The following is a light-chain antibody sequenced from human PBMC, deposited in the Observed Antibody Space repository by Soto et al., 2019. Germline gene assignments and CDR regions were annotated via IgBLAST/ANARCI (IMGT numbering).Light chain of an antibody. CDR1: QSVGSY. Sequence: EVVLTQSPATLSLSPGERATLSCRASQSVGSYLAWFQQKPGQAPRLLIYDASNRATGTPARFSGGGSGTNFTLTISSLEPEDVAVYYCQQRDNWPLTFGGGTKIEIK. CDR3: QQRDNWPLT. J-gene: IGKJ4*01. CDR2: DAS. V-gene: IGKV3-11*01.